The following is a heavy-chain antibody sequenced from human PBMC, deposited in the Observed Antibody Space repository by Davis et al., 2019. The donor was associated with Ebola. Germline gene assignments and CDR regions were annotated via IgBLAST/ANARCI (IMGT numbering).Heavy chain of an antibody. J-gene: IGHJ4*02. CDR1: GFTFSSYE. Sequence: GESLKISCAASGFTFSSYEMNWVRQAPGKGLEWVSYISSGGSSIYYADSVRGRFTISRDNAKNSLYLQMNSLRAEDTAVYYCARRSWSGYVDYWGQGTLVTVSS. CDR2: ISSGGSSI. D-gene: IGHD3-3*01. CDR3: ARRSWSGYVDY. V-gene: IGHV3-48*03.